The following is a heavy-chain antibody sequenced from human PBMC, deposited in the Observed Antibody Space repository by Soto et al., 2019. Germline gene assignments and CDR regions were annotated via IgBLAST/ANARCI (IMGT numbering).Heavy chain of an antibody. CDR3: AKDLRQGYSSSPLVQAYYFDY. V-gene: IGHV1-46*01. Sequence: ASVKVSCKASGYNFISHHMHWVRQAPGQGLEWMGFINPFDGSATHAQKFQGRITMTRDKSTSSVFMELTSLTSEDTAVYYCAKDLRQGYSSSPLVQAYYFDYWGQGTLVTVSS. CDR1: GYNFISHH. CDR2: INPFDGSA. J-gene: IGHJ4*02. D-gene: IGHD6-6*01.